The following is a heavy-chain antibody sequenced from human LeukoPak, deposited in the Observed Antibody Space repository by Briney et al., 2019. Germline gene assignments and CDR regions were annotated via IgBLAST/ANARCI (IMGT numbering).Heavy chain of an antibody. CDR2: IIPILGIA. CDR3: ARGELAVRYYFDY. CDR1: GGTFSSYA. V-gene: IGHV1-69*04. Sequence: ASVKASCRASGGTFSSYAISWVRQAPGQGLEWMGRIIPILGIANYAQKFQGRVTITADKSTSTAYMELSSLRSEDTAVYYCARGELAVRYYFDYWGQGTLVTVSS. D-gene: IGHD1-7*01. J-gene: IGHJ4*02.